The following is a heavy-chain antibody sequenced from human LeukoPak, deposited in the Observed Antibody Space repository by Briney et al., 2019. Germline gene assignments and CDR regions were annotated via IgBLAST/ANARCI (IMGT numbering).Heavy chain of an antibody. J-gene: IGHJ6*02. CDR3: AIVLYGSGSYRYYYYGMDV. V-gene: IGHV4-59*01. Sequence: SETLSLTCTVSGGSISSYYWSWIRQPPGKGLEGLGYIYYSGSTNFNPSLKSRVTISVDTSKNHSSLKLSSVTAANRTVYDCAIVLYGSGSYRYYYYGMDVWGQGTTVTVSS. CDR2: IYYSGST. CDR1: GGSISSYY. D-gene: IGHD3-10*01.